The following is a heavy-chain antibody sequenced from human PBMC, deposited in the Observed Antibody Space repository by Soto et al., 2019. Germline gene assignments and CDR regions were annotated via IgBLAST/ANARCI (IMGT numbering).Heavy chain of an antibody. CDR1: GFTFSSYG. Sequence: QVQLVESGGGVVQPGRSLRLSCAASGFTFSSYGMHWVRQAPGKGLEWVAVISYDGSNKYYADSVKGRFTISRDNSKNPLYLQMNSLRAEDTAVYYCAKDRGSGVVGAPTAYWGQGTLVTVSS. V-gene: IGHV3-30*18. CDR3: AKDRGSGVVGAPTAY. J-gene: IGHJ4*02. D-gene: IGHD1-26*01. CDR2: ISYDGSNK.